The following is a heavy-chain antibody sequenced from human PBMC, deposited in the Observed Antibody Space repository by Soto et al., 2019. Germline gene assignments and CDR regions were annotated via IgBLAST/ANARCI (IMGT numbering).Heavy chain of an antibody. J-gene: IGHJ1*01. CDR2: ITGSGGDT. D-gene: IGHD7-27*01. V-gene: IGHV3-23*01. Sequence: EVQLLESGGASVQPGGSLRLSCAASGFTFSSYAMTWVRQAPGKGLEWVSLITGSGGDTYYGDSVKGRFTISRDNSKNTLFLQMNSLRVEDTAVYFCAKAEGGTWGTEYFQYWGPGTLVTVSS. CDR1: GFTFSSYA. CDR3: AKAEGGTWGTEYFQY.